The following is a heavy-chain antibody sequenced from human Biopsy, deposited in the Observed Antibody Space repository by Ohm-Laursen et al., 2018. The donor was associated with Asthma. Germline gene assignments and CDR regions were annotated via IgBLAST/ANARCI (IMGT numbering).Heavy chain of an antibody. CDR2: VYHSGSP. J-gene: IGHJ4*02. V-gene: IGHV4-39*01. D-gene: IGHD3-22*01. CDR3: VRHQYSSSWSTFDY. Sequence: GTLSLTCTVSGASITSSSYYWGWIRQPPGKGMEWIGSVYHSGSPYYHPSLKSRATISVDTSKNQLSLKMSSVTAADTAVYFCVRHQYSSSWSTFDYWGQGALVTVSS. CDR1: GASITSSSYY.